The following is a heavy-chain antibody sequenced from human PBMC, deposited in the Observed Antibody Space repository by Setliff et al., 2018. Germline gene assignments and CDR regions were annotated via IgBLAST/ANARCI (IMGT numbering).Heavy chain of an antibody. V-gene: IGHV1-46*03. J-gene: IGHJ4*02. Sequence: ASVKVSCKASGYTFTNYYIHWVRQAPGQGLEWVGIINPSGGSTSYAQKFQGRVTMTRDTSTSTVYMELSSLRSEDTAMYFCAKSGDYSNRGHFDCWGQGTLVTVSS. CDR1: GYTFTNYY. CDR3: AKSGDYSNRGHFDC. CDR2: INPSGGST. D-gene: IGHD4-4*01.